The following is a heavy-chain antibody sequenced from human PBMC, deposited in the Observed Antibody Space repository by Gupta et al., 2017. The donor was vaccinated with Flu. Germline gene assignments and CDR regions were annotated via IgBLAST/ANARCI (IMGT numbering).Heavy chain of an antibody. V-gene: IGHV2-5*02. CDR2: IYWDDDQ. Sequence: ITLKESGPTLVKPTQTLTLTCSFSGFSLSTSGVGVGWIRQPPGKALEWLALIYWDDDQRYRPSLKNRLTITKDTSKNQVVLTMTNMDPVDTATYYCTRVLTTVTSDWGQGILVTVSP. D-gene: IGHD4-17*01. CDR3: TRVLTTVTSD. CDR1: GFSLSTSGVG. J-gene: IGHJ4*02.